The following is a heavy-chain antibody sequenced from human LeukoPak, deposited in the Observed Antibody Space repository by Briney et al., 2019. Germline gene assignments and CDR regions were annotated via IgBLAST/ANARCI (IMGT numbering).Heavy chain of an antibody. V-gene: IGHV3-74*01. CDR2: TNADGSTT. J-gene: IGHJ4*02. D-gene: IGHD6-13*01. CDR3: ARGPSHSSSWYGLDD. Sequence: PGESLRLSCAASGFTFSTYWMHWVRQGPGKGLVWVSRTNADGSTTTYADSVKGRFTISRDNAKNTLYLQMNSLRAEDTAVYYCARGPSHSSSWYGLDDWGQGALVTVSS. CDR1: GFTFSTYW.